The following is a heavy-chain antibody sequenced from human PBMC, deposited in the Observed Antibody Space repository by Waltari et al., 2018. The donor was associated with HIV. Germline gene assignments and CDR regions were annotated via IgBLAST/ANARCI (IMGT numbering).Heavy chain of an antibody. V-gene: IGHV1-46*01. D-gene: IGHD1-26*01. CDR2: INAGGGDA. CDR3: ARAGLGGLIQDFDI. J-gene: IGHJ4*02. CDR1: GFLLADHY. Sequence: QVQLIQPAFAMRKPGTSVRLSCRASGFLLADHYIHWVRQGPRRIFEWMGIINAGGGDANSAQKFQARVTLTRDLFTGSIYMDLMSLKSDDTGVYFCARAGLGGLIQDFDIWGQGTQLIVSS.